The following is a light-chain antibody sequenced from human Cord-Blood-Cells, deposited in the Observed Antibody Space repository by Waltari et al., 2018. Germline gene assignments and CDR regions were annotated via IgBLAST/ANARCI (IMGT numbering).Light chain of an antibody. CDR3: SSYTSSSTWV. J-gene: IGLJ3*02. Sequence: QSALTQPASVSGSPGQSITISCTGTSSDVGGYNYVSWYQQHPGKAPKLMIYDVSKRPSGVSNRFSGSKSGSTASLTISGLQAEDEADYYCSSYTSSSTWVSGGGTKLTVL. CDR2: DVS. CDR1: SSDVGGYNY. V-gene: IGLV2-14*01.